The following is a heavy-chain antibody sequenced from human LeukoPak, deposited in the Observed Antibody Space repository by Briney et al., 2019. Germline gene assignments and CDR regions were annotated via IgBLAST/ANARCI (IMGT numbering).Heavy chain of an antibody. CDR1: GGSISSTSYF. J-gene: IGHJ4*02. V-gene: IGHV4-39*01. CDR3: ARVSGLFSPSHFDY. CDR2: IYYSGTT. D-gene: IGHD3-22*01. Sequence: PSETLSLTCNVSGGSISSTSYFWGWIRQPPGKGLEWIGSIYYSGTTYYNPSLKSRVTISVDTSKNQFSLKLSSVTAADTAVYYCARVSGLFSPSHFDYWGQGTLVTVSS.